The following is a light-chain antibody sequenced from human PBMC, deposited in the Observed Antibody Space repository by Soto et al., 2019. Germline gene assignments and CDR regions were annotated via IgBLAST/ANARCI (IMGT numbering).Light chain of an antibody. CDR1: QGIKKA. Sequence: AIQMTQSPSSLSASVGDRVTITCRASQGIKKALGWYQQKPGKAPNLLIYASSTLQSGVPSRISGSGSGSDFTLTISSLQPEDFATYFCQQDYSYPLTFGGGTKVEVK. V-gene: IGKV1-6*01. CDR2: ASS. CDR3: QQDYSYPLT. J-gene: IGKJ4*01.